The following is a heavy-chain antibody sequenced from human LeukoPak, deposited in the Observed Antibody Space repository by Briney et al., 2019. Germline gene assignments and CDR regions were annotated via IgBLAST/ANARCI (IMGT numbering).Heavy chain of an antibody. CDR3: ARRDRSLSVSAYFLDV. CDR2: INHSGST. J-gene: IGHJ6*03. V-gene: IGHV4-34*01. Sequence: SETLSLTCAVYGGSFSGYYRSWIRQPPGKGLEWIGEINHSGSTNYNPSLKSRVTISVDTSKNQFSLKLTSVTAADTAIYYCARRDRSLSVSAYFLDVWGRGTTVTVSS. CDR1: GGSFSGYY. D-gene: IGHD1-14*01.